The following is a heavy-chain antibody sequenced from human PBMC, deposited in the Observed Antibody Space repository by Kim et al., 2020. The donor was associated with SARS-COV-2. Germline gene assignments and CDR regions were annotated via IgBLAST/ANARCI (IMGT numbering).Heavy chain of an antibody. D-gene: IGHD3-10*01. CDR3: ARGSHFYGMDV. CDR1: GYSLSSGYY. CDR2: IYHSGST. Sequence: TCTVSGYSLSSGYYWGWIRQPPGKGLEWIGSIYHSGSTYYNPSLKSRVTISVGTSKNQFSLKLSSVTAADTAVYYCARGSHFYGMDVWGQGTTVTVSS. J-gene: IGHJ6*02. V-gene: IGHV4-38-2*02.